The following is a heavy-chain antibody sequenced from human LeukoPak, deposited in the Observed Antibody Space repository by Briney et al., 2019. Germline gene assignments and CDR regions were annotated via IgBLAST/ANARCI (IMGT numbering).Heavy chain of an antibody. J-gene: IGHJ5*02. CDR1: GGSISSGSYY. CDR2: IYTSGST. Sequence: NSSETLSLTCTVSGGSISSGSYYWSWTRQPAGKGLEWIGRIYTSGSTNYNPSLKSRVTISVDTSKNQFSLKLSSVTAADTAVYYCARDWQGPRTRTYYDILTGYYNGGWFDPWGQGTLVTVSS. CDR3: ARDWQGPRTRTYYDILTGYYNGGWFDP. V-gene: IGHV4-61*02. D-gene: IGHD3-9*01.